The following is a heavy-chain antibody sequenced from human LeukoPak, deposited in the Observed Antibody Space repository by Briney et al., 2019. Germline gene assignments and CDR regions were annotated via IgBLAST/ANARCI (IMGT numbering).Heavy chain of an antibody. J-gene: IGHJ6*02. CDR2: INPSGGST. CDR3: ASVYKYGMDV. V-gene: IGHV1-46*01. Sequence: GASVKVSCKASGYTLTSYYLHWVRQAPGQGLEWRAIINPSGGSTSHAQKFQCRVTMTRDTSASTVYMELSRLRSEDTAVYYCASVYKYGMDVWGQGTTVTVSS. CDR1: GYTLTSYY.